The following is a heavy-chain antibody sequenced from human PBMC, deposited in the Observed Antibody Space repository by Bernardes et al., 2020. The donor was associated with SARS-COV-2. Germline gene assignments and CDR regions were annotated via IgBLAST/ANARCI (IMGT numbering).Heavy chain of an antibody. CDR1: GFTFIAFE. V-gene: IGHV3-48*03. D-gene: IGHD3-3*01. CDR2: ISSSGSTI. Sequence: GGSLRLSCAASGFTFIAFEMNWVRQAPGKGLEWVSYISSSGSTIYYADSAKGRFTISRDNAKNSLYLQMNSLRTEDTAIYYCARDRGAGRTISAVARMDVWGQGTTVTVSS. CDR3: ARDRGAGRTISAVARMDV. J-gene: IGHJ6*02.